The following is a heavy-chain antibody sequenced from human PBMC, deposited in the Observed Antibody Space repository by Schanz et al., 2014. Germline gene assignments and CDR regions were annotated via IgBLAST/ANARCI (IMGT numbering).Heavy chain of an antibody. CDR3: ARDGGRDGYNLAFDV. D-gene: IGHD5-12*01. Sequence: EVQLVESGGEFIQPGGSLRLSCEASGFTFSRYWMHWVRQAPGKGLEWVSRLNFDETYTSYADSVKGRFTISRDNAKNTVYLQMTSLRVEDTAVYFCARDGGRDGYNLAFDVWGQGTLVTVSS. V-gene: IGHV3-74*01. J-gene: IGHJ3*01. CDR2: LNFDETYT. CDR1: GFTFSRYW.